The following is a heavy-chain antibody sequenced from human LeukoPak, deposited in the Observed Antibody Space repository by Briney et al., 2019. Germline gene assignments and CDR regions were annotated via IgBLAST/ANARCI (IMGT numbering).Heavy chain of an antibody. CDR2: ISTYSGHT. Sequence: ASVKVSCKASGYTFTSYAISWVRQAPGQGLGWMGWISTYSGHTNCAQKLQGRVTMTTDTSMSTACMELRSLRSDDTAVYYCAREDNLMDFWSGYSDYWGQGTLVTVSS. CDR3: AREDNLMDFWSGYSDY. CDR1: GYTFTSYA. D-gene: IGHD3-3*01. J-gene: IGHJ4*02. V-gene: IGHV1-18*01.